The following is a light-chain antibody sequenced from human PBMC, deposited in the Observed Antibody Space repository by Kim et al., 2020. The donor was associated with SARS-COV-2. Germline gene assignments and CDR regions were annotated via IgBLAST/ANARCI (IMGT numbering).Light chain of an antibody. Sequence: QSALTQPASVSGSPGQSITISCTGTNSDVGGYNYVAWYQQHPGKAPKLMIYDVTERPSGVSNRFSGSKSGNTASLTISGLQAEDEADYYCSSYTGSNTVIFGGGTQLTVL. J-gene: IGLJ2*01. CDR3: SSYTGSNTVI. CDR2: DVT. CDR1: NSDVGGYNY. V-gene: IGLV2-14*01.